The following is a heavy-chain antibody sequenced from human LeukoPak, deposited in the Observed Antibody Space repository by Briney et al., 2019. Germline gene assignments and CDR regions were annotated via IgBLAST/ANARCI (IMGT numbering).Heavy chain of an antibody. J-gene: IGHJ4*02. V-gene: IGHV3-30*02. CDR2: IRYDGNDK. D-gene: IGHD3-9*01. CDR1: GFTFNYYG. Sequence: PGGSLRLSCAASGFTFNYYGFHWVRQAPGKGLEWVAFIRYDGNDKFYADSVKGRFTISRNTSRNTLYLQMNILRTDDTAVYYCARDLKGRITIFGYWGQGTLVTVSS. CDR3: ARDLKGRITIFGY.